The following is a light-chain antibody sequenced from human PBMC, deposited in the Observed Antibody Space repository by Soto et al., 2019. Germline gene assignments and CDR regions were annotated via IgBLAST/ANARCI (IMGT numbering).Light chain of an antibody. J-gene: IGLJ2*01. Sequence: QSALTQPASVSGSPGQSITISCTGSSSDVGGYDYVSWHQRHPGKAPKMIIYDVSHRPSGVSNRFSGSKSGNTASLTVSGLQAEDEADYYCTSYTSSDTLLFGGGTKVTVL. CDR2: DVS. CDR3: TSYTSSDTLL. CDR1: SSDVGGYDY. V-gene: IGLV2-14*03.